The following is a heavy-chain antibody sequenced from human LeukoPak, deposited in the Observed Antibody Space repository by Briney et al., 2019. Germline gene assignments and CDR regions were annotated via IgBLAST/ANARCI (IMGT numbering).Heavy chain of an antibody. CDR3: AGNPRWYSSSWANDY. D-gene: IGHD6-13*01. V-gene: IGHV4-31*03. Sequence: PSQTLSLTCTVSGGSISSGGYYWSWIRQHPGKGLEWIGYIYYSGSTYYNPSLKSRVTISVDTSKNQFSLKLSSVTAADTAVYYCAGNPRWYSSSWANDYWGQGTLVTVSS. CDR1: GGSISSGGYY. J-gene: IGHJ4*02. CDR2: IYYSGST.